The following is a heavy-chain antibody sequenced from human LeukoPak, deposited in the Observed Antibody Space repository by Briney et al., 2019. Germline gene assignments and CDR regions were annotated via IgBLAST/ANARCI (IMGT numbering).Heavy chain of an antibody. CDR2: ISSSGSTI. CDR1: GFTFSDYY. D-gene: IGHD3-22*01. CDR3: ARDLNFHYYDSSGYNNAEYFQH. Sequence: AGGSLRLSCAASGFTFSDYYMSWIRQAPGKGLEWVSYISSSGSTIYYADSVKGRFTISRDNAKNPLYLQINSLRAEDTAVYYCARDLNFHYYDSSGYNNAEYFQHWGQGTLVTVSS. J-gene: IGHJ1*01. V-gene: IGHV3-11*04.